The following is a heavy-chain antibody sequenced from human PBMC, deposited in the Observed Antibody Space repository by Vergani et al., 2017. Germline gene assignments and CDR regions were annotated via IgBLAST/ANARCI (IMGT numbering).Heavy chain of an antibody. Sequence: QVQLQESGPGLVKPSQTLSLTCSVSGDSISSGVYYWNWIRQHPGKGLEWIGYSYSTGSTHHNPSLRSRINMSVDTSKNQFSLKLNSVTAADTAMYYCARMGGYDEGDAFRIGYFDSWGPGILVTVSS. J-gene: IGHJ4*02. V-gene: IGHV4-31*03. D-gene: IGHD3-22*01. CDR3: ARMGGYDEGDAFRIGYFDS. CDR1: GDSISSGVYY. CDR2: SYSTGST.